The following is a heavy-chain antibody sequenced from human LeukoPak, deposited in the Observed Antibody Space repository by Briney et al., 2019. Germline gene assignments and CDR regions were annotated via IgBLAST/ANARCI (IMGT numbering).Heavy chain of an antibody. D-gene: IGHD3-3*01. V-gene: IGHV1-18*01. CDR3: ARSIFGVVINTPYNWFDP. CDR2: ISAYNGST. Sequence: ASVKVSCKASGYTFTSYGISWVRQAPGQGLEGMGWISAYNGSTNYAQKLQGRVTLSTDTSTSTAYMELRSLRSDDTAVYYCARSIFGVVINTPYNWFDPWGQGTPVTVSS. J-gene: IGHJ5*02. CDR1: GYTFTSYG.